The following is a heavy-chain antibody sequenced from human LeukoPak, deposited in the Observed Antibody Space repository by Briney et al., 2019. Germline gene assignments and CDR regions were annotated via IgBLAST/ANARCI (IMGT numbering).Heavy chain of an antibody. V-gene: IGHV1-8*02. CDR3: TKASLAFGTKYFDP. Sequence: ASVKVSCKASGYTFTSYYMHWVRQAPGQGLEWMGWMNPKSGNTGYGQKFQGRVTMTRVTSITTAYMDLRSLRSDDTAVYYCTKASLAFGTKYFDPWGQGTLVTVSS. CDR1: GYTFTSYY. J-gene: IGHJ5*02. CDR2: MNPKSGNT. D-gene: IGHD3-10*01.